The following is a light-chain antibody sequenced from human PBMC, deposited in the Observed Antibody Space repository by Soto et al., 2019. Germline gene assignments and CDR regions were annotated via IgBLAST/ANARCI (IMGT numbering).Light chain of an antibody. CDR1: QSVSSSY. V-gene: IGKV3-20*01. Sequence: EIVLTQSPGTLSLSPGERATLSCRASQSVSSSYLAWYQQKPGQAPRLLIYGASSRATGIPDRFSGSGSGTAFTLTISSLEPDDFAVFSCKQYGRWWTFGQGTKVEIK. CDR2: GAS. CDR3: KQYGRWWT. J-gene: IGKJ1*01.